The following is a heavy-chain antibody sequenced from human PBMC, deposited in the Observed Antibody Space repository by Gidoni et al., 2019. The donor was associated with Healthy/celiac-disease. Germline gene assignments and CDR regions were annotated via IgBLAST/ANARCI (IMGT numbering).Heavy chain of an antibody. CDR3: ARRRVDCSGGSCYSYYYYYYGMDV. J-gene: IGHJ6*02. CDR2: IIPIFGTA. V-gene: IGHV1-69*01. CDR1: GGTFSSYA. Sequence: QVQLVQSGAEVKKPGSSVKVSCKASGGTFSSYAISWVRQAPGQGLEWMGGIIPIFGTANYAQKFQGRVTITADESTSTAYMELSSLRSEDTAVYYCARRRVDCSGGSCYSYYYYYYGMDVWGQGTTVTVSS. D-gene: IGHD2-15*01.